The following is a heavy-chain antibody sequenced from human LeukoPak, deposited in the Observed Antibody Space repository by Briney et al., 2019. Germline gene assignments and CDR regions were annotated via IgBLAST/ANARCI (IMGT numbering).Heavy chain of an antibody. CDR1: GGSFSGYY. CDR2: INHSGST. V-gene: IGHV4-34*01. D-gene: IGHD5-12*01. CDR3: ARGLVAKAKDYFDY. J-gene: IGHJ4*02. Sequence: SETLSLTCAVYGGSFSGYYWSWIRQPAGKGLEWIGEINHSGSTNYNPSLKSRVTISVDTSKNQFSLKLSSVTAADTAVYYCARGLVAKAKDYFDYWGQGTLVTVSS.